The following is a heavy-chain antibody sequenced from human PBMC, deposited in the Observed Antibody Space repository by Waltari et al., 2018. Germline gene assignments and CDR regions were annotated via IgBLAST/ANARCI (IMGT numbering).Heavy chain of an antibody. V-gene: IGHV4-39*07. D-gene: IGHD3-22*01. CDR2: IYYSGST. CDR1: GGSISSSSYY. CDR3: AREDYYDSSGYYA. Sequence: QLQLQESGPGLVKPSETLSLTCTVSGGSISSSSYYWGWIRQPPGKGLEWIGSIYYSGSTYYNPALKSRVTISVDTSKNQFSLKLSSVTAADTAVYYCAREDYYDSSGYYAWGQGTLVTVSS. J-gene: IGHJ5*02.